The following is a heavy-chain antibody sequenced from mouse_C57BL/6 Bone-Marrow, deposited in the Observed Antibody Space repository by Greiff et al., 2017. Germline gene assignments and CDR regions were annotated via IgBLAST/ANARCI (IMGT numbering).Heavy chain of an antibody. Sequence: QVQLQQSGAELVRPGTSVKVSCKASGYAFTNYLIEWVKQRPGQGLEWIGVINPGSGGTNYNEKFKGKATLTADKSSSTAYMQLSSLTSEDSAVYCCARTAQATHYFDYWGQGTTLTVSS. CDR1: GYAFTNYL. D-gene: IGHD3-2*02. CDR2: INPGSGGT. J-gene: IGHJ2*01. V-gene: IGHV1-54*01. CDR3: ARTAQATHYFDY.